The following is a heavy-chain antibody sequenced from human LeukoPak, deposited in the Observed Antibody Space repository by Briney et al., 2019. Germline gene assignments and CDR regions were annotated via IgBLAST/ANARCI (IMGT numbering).Heavy chain of an antibody. CDR3: ARGGHLYYYDSSGYYR. CDR2: INHSGST. D-gene: IGHD3-22*01. V-gene: IGHV4-34*01. J-gene: IGHJ4*02. Sequence: SETLSLTCAVYGGSFSGYYWSWIRQPPGKGLEWIGEINHSGSTNYNPSLKSRVTISVDTSKNQFSLKLSSVTAADTAVYYCARGGHLYYYDSSGYYRWGQGTLVTVSS. CDR1: GGSFSGYY.